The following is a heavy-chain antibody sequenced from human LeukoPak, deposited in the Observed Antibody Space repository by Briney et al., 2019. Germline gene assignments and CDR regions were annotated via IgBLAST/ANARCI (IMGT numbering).Heavy chain of an antibody. Sequence: PSETLSLTCTVSGGSISSYYWSWIRQPAGKGLEWIGRIYTSGSTNYNPSLKSRVTMSVDTSTNQFSLKLSSVTAADTAVYYCARGDFNNYGYYFDYWGQGTLVTVSS. CDR2: IYTSGST. CDR1: GGSISSYY. CDR3: ARGDFNNYGYYFDY. D-gene: IGHD5-18*01. V-gene: IGHV4-4*07. J-gene: IGHJ4*02.